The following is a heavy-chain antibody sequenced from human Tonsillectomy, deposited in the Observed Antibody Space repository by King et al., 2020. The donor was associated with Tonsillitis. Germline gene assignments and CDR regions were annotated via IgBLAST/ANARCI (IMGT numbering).Heavy chain of an antibody. CDR1: GSTFSSYA. CDR3: AKRFSANSGAFDY. D-gene: IGHD2-21*01. V-gene: IGHV3-23*04. CDR2: ISNIDDIT. Sequence: VQLVESGGGLVQPGESLRLSCAASGSTFSSYAMSWVRQAPGKGLELVSGISNIDDITYYTDSVKGRFTISRDNSKNTVYLLMTSLRAEDTAIYYCAKRFSANSGAFDYWGQGTLVSVSS. J-gene: IGHJ4*02.